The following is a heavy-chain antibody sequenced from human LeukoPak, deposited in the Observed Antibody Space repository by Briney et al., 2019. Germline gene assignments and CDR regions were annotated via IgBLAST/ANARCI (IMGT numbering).Heavy chain of an antibody. CDR1: GFTFSSYA. Sequence: PGRSLRLSCAASGFTFSSYAMHWVRQAPGKGLEWVAVISYDGGNKYYADSVKGRFTISRDNSKNTLYLQMNSLRAEDTAVYYCARAIPSPYCGGDCYSGAFDYWGQGTLVTVSS. CDR2: ISYDGGNK. D-gene: IGHD2-21*02. V-gene: IGHV3-30*04. CDR3: ARAIPSPYCGGDCYSGAFDY. J-gene: IGHJ4*02.